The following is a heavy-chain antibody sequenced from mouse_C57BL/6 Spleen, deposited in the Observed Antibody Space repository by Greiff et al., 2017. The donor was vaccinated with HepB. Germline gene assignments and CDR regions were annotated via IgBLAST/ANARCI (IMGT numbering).Heavy chain of an antibody. V-gene: IGHV5-17*01. CDR3: AGGLRRRDYAMDY. D-gene: IGHD2-4*01. CDR1: GFTFSDYG. CDR2: ISSGSSTI. J-gene: IGHJ4*01. Sequence: EVKLMESGGGLVKPGGSLKLSCAASGFTFSDYGMHWVRQAPEKGLEWVAYISSGSSTIYYADTVKGRFTISRDNAKNTLFLQMTSLRSEDTAMYYCAGGLRRRDYAMDYWGQGTSVTVSS.